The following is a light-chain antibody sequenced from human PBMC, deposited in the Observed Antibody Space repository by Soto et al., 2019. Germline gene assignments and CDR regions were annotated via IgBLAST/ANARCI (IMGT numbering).Light chain of an antibody. Sequence: EIVLTQSPGTLSLSPGELATLSCMASQIVRSTYLAWFQQKPGQAPRLLIYGASTRATGIPDRFSGSGSGTDFTLTISGLEPKDFALYYCQQYDITPPNTFGGGTKVDIK. V-gene: IGKV3-20*01. J-gene: IGKJ4*01. CDR1: QIVRSTY. CDR3: QQYDITPPNT. CDR2: GAS.